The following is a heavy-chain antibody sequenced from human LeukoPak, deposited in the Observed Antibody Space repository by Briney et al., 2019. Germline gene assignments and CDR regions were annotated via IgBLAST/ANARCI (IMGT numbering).Heavy chain of an antibody. CDR2: ISGSGGST. V-gene: IGHV3-23*01. J-gene: IGHJ4*02. Sequence: GGSLRLSCAVSGFTFSSYAMSWVRQAPGKGLEWVSAISGSGGSTYFADSVKGRFTISRDNSKNTLYLQMNSLGVEDTAMYYCAKSAYDRSGYYRWGQGTLVTVSS. D-gene: IGHD3-22*01. CDR1: GFTFSSYA. CDR3: AKSAYDRSGYYR.